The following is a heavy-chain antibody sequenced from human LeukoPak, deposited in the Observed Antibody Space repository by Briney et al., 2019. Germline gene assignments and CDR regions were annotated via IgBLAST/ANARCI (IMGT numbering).Heavy chain of an antibody. V-gene: IGHV4-38-2*02. CDR1: GYSISSDYY. D-gene: IGHD3-22*01. Sequence: SETLSLTCTVSGYSISSDYYWGWIRPPPGKGLEWIGNIYHRGTTYYNPSLKSRVTISVDTSKNQFSLKLSSVTAADTAVYYCARLGAPSINYYDDRGYFDLWGRGTLVTVSS. J-gene: IGHJ2*01. CDR3: ARLGAPSINYYDDRGYFDL. CDR2: IYHRGTT.